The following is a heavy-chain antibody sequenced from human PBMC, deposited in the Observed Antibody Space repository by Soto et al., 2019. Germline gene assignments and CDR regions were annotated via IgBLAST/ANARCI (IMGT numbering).Heavy chain of an antibody. J-gene: IGHJ3*02. V-gene: IGHV3-30*18. CDR2: ISYDGSYK. CDR3: VKPHSSGYYSDAFDS. CDR1: GFTFSSYG. D-gene: IGHD3-22*01. Sequence: QPGGSLRLSCAASGFTFSSYGMHWVRQAPGKGLEWVAVISYDGSYKYYADSVKGRFTISRDNSKNTLYLQMNSLRAEDTAVYYWVKPHSSGYYSDAFDSWGQGTMVTVSS.